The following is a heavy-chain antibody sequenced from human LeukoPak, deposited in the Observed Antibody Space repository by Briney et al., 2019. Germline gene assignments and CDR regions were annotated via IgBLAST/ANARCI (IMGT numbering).Heavy chain of an antibody. CDR3: AREAAAGTIDY. CDR1: GYTFTSYG. Sequence: GASVKVSCTAFGYTFTSYGISWVRQAPGQGLEWMGWISAYNGNTNYAQKLQGRVTMTTDTSTSTAYMELRSLRSDDTAVYYCAREAAAGTIDYWGQGTLVTVSS. J-gene: IGHJ4*02. D-gene: IGHD6-13*01. V-gene: IGHV1-18*04. CDR2: ISAYNGNT.